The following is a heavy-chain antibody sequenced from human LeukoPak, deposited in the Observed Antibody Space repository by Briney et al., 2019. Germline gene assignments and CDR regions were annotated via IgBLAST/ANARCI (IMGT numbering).Heavy chain of an antibody. CDR2: INPNSGGT. CDR3: ARAGYCSSTSCYRYFQH. Sequence: GASVKVSCKASGYTFTGYYMHWVRQAPGQGLEWMGRINPNSGGTNYAQKFQGRVTMTRDTSISTAYMELSRLRSDDTAVYYCARAGYCSSTSCYRYFQHWGQGTLVTVSS. CDR1: GYTFTGYY. V-gene: IGHV1-2*06. D-gene: IGHD2-2*02. J-gene: IGHJ1*01.